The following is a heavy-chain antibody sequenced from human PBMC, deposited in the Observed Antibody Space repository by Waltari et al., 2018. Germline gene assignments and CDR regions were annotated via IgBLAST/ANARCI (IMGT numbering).Heavy chain of an antibody. CDR3: ARNSFGGTGGMDV. J-gene: IGHJ6*02. Sequence: EVQLVESGGGLVKPGGSLRLSCAASGFTLNTYTMNWVRQAPGKGLEWVSSITSGNYIYYTDSVKGRFSISRDNAKNSLYLQMNSLRAEDTAVYFCARNSFGGTGGMDVWGRGTTVTVSS. D-gene: IGHD3-16*01. V-gene: IGHV3-21*06. CDR2: ITSGNYI. CDR1: GFTLNTYT.